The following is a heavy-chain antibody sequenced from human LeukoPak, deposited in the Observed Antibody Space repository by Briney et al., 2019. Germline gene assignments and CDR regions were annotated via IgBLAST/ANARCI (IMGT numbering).Heavy chain of an antibody. Sequence: PSETLSLTCTVSGASISSYYWSWIRQPAGKGLEWIGRIYASGSTNYNPSLESRVTMSVDTSKNQFSLKLSSVTAADTAVYYCASYSGSYAYYGYWGQGTLVTVSS. V-gene: IGHV4-4*07. CDR1: GASISSYY. D-gene: IGHD1-26*01. J-gene: IGHJ4*02. CDR2: IYASGST. CDR3: ASYSGSYAYYGY.